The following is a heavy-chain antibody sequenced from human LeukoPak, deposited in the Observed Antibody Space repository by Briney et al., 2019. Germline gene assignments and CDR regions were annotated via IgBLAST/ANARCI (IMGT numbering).Heavy chain of an antibody. CDR2: ISPSSTNI. J-gene: IGHJ4*02. Sequence: WIRQLPGKGLEWVSSISPSSTNIYYLDSVKGRFTISRDNAKNSLYLQMNSLRAEDTAVYYCAKISGGKGYWGQGTLVTVSS. D-gene: IGHD6-25*01. CDR3: AKISGGKGY. V-gene: IGHV3-21*01.